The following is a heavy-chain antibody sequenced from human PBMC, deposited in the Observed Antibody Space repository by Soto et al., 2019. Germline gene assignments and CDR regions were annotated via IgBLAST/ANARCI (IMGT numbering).Heavy chain of an antibody. D-gene: IGHD2-2*02. V-gene: IGHV4-38-2*01. CDR1: GYSISSGYY. J-gene: IGHJ6*02. CDR2: IYHSGST. CDR3: ARAIVVVPAAIPDYYYYYGMDV. Sequence: SETLSLTCAVSGYSISSGYYWGWIRQPPGKGLEWIGSIYHSGSTYYNPSLKSRVTISVDTSKNQFSLKLSSVTAADTAVYYCARAIVVVPAAIPDYYYYYGMDVWGQGTTVTSP.